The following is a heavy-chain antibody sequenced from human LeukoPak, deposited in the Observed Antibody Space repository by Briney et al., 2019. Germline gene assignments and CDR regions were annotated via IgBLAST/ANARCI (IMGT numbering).Heavy chain of an antibody. CDR3: ARDWWELEDAFDI. V-gene: IGHV3-48*03. D-gene: IGHD1-26*01. J-gene: IGHJ3*02. CDR1: GFTFSSYE. Sequence: PGGSLRLSCAASGFTFSSYEMNWVRRAPGKGLEWVSYISNSGSSIYYADSVKGRFTISRDNAKNSLYLQMNSLRAEDTALYYCARDWWELEDAFDIWGQGTMVTVSS. CDR2: ISNSGSSI.